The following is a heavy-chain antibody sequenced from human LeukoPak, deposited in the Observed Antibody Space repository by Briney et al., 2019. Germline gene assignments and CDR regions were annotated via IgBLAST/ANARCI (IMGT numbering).Heavy chain of an antibody. CDR2: INGGNGYT. J-gene: IGHJ4*02. V-gene: IGHV1-3*01. Sequence: GASVTVSCKASGYIFINYAIHWVRQAPGQRLEWMGWINGGNGYTKYSQNFQGRVTITRDTSASTAYMELSSLRSEDTAVYYCARDQSEDIRVDFDYWGQGTLVTVSS. CDR1: GYIFINYA. D-gene: IGHD2-15*01. CDR3: ARDQSEDIRVDFDY.